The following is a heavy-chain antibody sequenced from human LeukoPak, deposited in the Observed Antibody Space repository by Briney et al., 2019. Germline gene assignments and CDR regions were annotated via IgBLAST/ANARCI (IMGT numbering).Heavy chain of an antibody. Sequence: SETLSLACAVYGGSFSGYYWSWIRQPPGKGLEWIGEINHSGSTNYNPSLKSRVTISVDTSKNQFSLKLSSVTAADTAVYYCVRWNRLRFKPWGQGTLVTVSS. J-gene: IGHJ4*02. CDR2: INHSGST. D-gene: IGHD3-3*01. CDR1: GGSFSGYY. V-gene: IGHV4-34*01. CDR3: VRWNRLRFKP.